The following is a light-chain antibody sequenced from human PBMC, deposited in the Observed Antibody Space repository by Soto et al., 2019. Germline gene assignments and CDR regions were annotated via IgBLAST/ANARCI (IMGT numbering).Light chain of an antibody. CDR1: QSLLHSNGYNY. V-gene: IGKV2-28*01. CDR3: MQSLQSPYT. J-gene: IGKJ2*01. Sequence: DIVMTQSPLSLTVTQGEPASISCRSSQSLLHSNGYNYLDWYLQKPGQSPQLLISLGSNRASGGPARFSGSGSATDFTLNIARVEAEDFGVYYCMQSLQSPYTFGQSTKLEIK. CDR2: LGS.